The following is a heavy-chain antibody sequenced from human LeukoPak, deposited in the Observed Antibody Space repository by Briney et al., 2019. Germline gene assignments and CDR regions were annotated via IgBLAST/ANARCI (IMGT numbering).Heavy chain of an antibody. J-gene: IGHJ4*02. D-gene: IGHD3-3*01. Sequence: SVKVSCKASGYTFTSYDINWVRQAPGQGLEWMGGIIPIFGTANYAQKFQGRVTITADKSTSTAYMELSSLRSEDTAVYYCARSAYDFWSGSLFYWGQGTLVTVSS. CDR1: GYTFTSYD. CDR2: IIPIFGTA. CDR3: ARSAYDFWSGSLFY. V-gene: IGHV1-69*06.